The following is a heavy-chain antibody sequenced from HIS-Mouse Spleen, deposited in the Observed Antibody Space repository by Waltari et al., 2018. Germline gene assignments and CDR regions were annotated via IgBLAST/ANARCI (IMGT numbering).Heavy chain of an antibody. J-gene: IGHJ3*02. V-gene: IGHV3-23*01. Sequence: EVQLLESGGGLVQPGGSLRLSCAASGFTFSSDAMSWVRQAPGKGLEWVSAISGSGGSTYYADSVKGRFTISRDNSKNTLYLQMNSLRAEDTAVYYCAKHQGYCSGGSCSGGAFDIWGQGTMVTVSS. CDR3: AKHQGYCSGGSCSGGAFDI. CDR1: GFTFSSDA. D-gene: IGHD2-15*01. CDR2: ISGSGGST.